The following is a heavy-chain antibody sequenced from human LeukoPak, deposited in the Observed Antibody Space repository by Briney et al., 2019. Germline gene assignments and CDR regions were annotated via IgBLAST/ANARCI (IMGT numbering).Heavy chain of an antibody. CDR1: GYTLSELS. CDR2: FDHENDET. J-gene: IGHJ4*02. Sequence: ASVKVSCKVSGYTLSELSMYWVRLGPGKGLEWMGSFDHENDETTYAQKFQGRIRMTEDTSTQTAYMELSGLRSDDTAIYYCATDGTGRYSVDCWGQGTLVTVSS. D-gene: IGHD3-10*01. V-gene: IGHV1-24*01. CDR3: ATDGTGRYSVDC.